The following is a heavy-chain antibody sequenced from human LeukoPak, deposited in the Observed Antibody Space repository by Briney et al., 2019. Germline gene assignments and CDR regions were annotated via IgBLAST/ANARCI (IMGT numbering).Heavy chain of an antibody. CDR1: GYTFTGYY. CDR2: INPNSGGT. V-gene: IGHV1-2*02. CDR3: ARVVYASNNWFDP. J-gene: IGHJ5*02. D-gene: IGHD2-8*01. Sequence: ASVKVSCKASGYTFTGYYMHWVRQAPGQGLEWMGWINPNSGGTNYAQKFQGRVTMSRDTSISTAYMELSRLRSDDTVVYCCARVVYASNNWFDPWGQGTLVTVSS.